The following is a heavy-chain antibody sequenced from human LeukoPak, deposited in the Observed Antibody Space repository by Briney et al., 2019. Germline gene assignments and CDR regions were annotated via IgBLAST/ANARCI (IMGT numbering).Heavy chain of an antibody. J-gene: IGHJ4*02. Sequence: PGGSLRLSCAASGFTFSSCWMSWVRQAPGKGLEWVANIKEDGSEKYYVDSVKGRFTFSRDDAKNSLYLQMNSLRAEDTAVYYCARVAKNGYYPVFDYWGQGTLVTVSS. CDR3: ARVAKNGYYPVFDY. CDR1: GFTFSSCW. D-gene: IGHD3-3*01. CDR2: IKEDGSEK. V-gene: IGHV3-7*01.